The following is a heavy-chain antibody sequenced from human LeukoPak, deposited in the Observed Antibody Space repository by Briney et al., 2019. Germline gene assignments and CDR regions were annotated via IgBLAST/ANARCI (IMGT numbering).Heavy chain of an antibody. Sequence: GASVKVSCKASGYTFTSYAMHWVRQAPGQRLEWMGWINAGNGNTKYSQKYQGRVTITRDTSASTAYMELSSLRSEDTAVYYCAREKAYYDILTGSLLGYWGQGTLVTVSS. J-gene: IGHJ4*02. CDR2: INAGNGNT. D-gene: IGHD3-9*01. CDR1: GYTFTSYA. V-gene: IGHV1-3*01. CDR3: AREKAYYDILTGSLLGY.